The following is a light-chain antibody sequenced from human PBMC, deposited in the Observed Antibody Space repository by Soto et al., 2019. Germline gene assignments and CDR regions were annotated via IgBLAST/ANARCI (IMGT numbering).Light chain of an antibody. CDR1: SSDVGRYNY. Sequence: QSALTQPASVSGSPGQSITISCTGTSSDVGRYNYVSWYQQQPGKAPKLMIYDVNTRPSGVSNRFSGSKSGNTASLTISGLQAEDEADYYCSSFTASTTQVFGPGTKLTVL. CDR3: SSFTASTTQV. J-gene: IGLJ1*01. V-gene: IGLV2-14*03. CDR2: DVN.